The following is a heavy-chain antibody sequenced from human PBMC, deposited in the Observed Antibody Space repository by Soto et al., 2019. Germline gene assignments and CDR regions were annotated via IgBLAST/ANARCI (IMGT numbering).Heavy chain of an antibody. CDR3: AKGRASNYYDSSGYYSFDY. D-gene: IGHD3-22*01. CDR1: GFTFSSYA. J-gene: IGHJ4*02. V-gene: IGHV3-23*01. CDR2: ISGSGGST. Sequence: GGSLRLSCAASGFTFSSYAMSWVRQAPGKGLEWVSAISGSGGSTYYADSVKGRFTISRDNSKNTLYLQMNSLRAEDTAVYYCAKGRASNYYDSSGYYSFDYWGQGTLVTVSS.